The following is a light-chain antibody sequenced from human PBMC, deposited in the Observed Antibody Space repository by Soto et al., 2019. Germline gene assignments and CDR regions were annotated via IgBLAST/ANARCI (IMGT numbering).Light chain of an antibody. Sequence: QSVLTQPPSASGAPGQGVTICCSVSTSNIGSNYVYWYQQLPGTAPKLLIYRNNQRPSGVPDRFSGSKSGTSASLAISGLRSDDEADYFCATWDASLNGFYVFGNGTKVTVL. J-gene: IGLJ1*01. CDR2: RNN. V-gene: IGLV1-47*01. CDR1: TSNIGSNY. CDR3: ATWDASLNGFYV.